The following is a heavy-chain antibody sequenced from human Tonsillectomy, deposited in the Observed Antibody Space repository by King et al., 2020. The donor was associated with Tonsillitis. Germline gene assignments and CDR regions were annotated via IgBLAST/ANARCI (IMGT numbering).Heavy chain of an antibody. CDR1: GGSISSGGYH. CDR3: ARAGRSSWFTPYWYFDL. J-gene: IGHJ2*01. Sequence: QLQESGPGLVKPSQTLSLTCAVSGGSISSGGYHWNWIRQHPGKGLEWIGSIYYSGRTHYNPSLKSRVTISVDTSKSQFSLKLRSVTAADTAVYYCARAGRSSWFTPYWYFDLWGRGTLVTVSS. V-gene: IGHV4-31*11. D-gene: IGHD6-13*01. CDR2: IYYSGRT.